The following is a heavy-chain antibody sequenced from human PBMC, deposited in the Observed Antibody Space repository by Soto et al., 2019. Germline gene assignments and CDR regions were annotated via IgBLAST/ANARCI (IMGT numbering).Heavy chain of an antibody. CDR3: ARYYSNWAFDY. J-gene: IGHJ4*02. D-gene: IGHD4-4*01. CDR1: GFTFSSYA. V-gene: IGHV3-23*01. CDR2: ISGSGGST. Sequence: PGGSLRLSCAASGFTFSSYAMSWVRQAPGKGLEWVSAISGSGGSTYYADSVKGRFTISRDNAKNSLYLQMISLRAEDTAMYYCARYYSNWAFDYWGQGTLVTVS.